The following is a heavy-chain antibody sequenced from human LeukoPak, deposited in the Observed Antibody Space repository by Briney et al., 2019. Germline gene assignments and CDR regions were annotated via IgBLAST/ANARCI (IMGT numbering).Heavy chain of an antibody. J-gene: IGHJ4*02. CDR3: ARTFLSGDGYKVGYFDY. CDR1: GFTVSSNY. Sequence: GGSLRLSCAASGFTVSSNYMSWVRQAPGKGPEWVSLIYSSGSTYYTDSVKGRFTISRGNSQNTLYLQMNSLSAEDTAVYYCARTFLSGDGYKVGYFDYWGQGTLVTVSS. D-gene: IGHD5-24*01. V-gene: IGHV3-53*01. CDR2: IYSSGST.